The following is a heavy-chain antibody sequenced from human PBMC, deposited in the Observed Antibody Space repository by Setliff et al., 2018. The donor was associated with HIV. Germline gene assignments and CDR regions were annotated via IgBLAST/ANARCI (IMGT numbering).Heavy chain of an antibody. D-gene: IGHD2-15*01. CDR3: AADRSWEEGCIGDNCYRGYTWFDP. CDR2: IVVGSGNT. V-gene: IGHV1-58*01. CDR1: GFSFTTST. J-gene: IGHJ5*02. Sequence: GASVKVSCKASGFSFTTSTVQWVRQARGQRLEWIGWIVVGSGNTNYAQKFQERVTITRDMSTSTAYMELSSLRSEDTAVYYCAADRSWEEGCIGDNCYRGYTWFDPWGQGTMVTSPQ.